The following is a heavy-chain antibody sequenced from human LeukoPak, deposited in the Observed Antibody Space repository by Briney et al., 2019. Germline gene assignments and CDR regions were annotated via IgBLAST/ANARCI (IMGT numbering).Heavy chain of an antibody. CDR2: ISSSGSTI. V-gene: IGHV3-48*03. J-gene: IGHJ6*04. CDR3: ARDATAASYYYYGMDV. CDR1: GFTFSSYE. D-gene: IGHD2-15*01. Sequence: GGSLRLSCAASGFTFSSYEMNWVRQAPGKGLEWVSHISSSGSTIYYADSVKGRFTISRDNDKNSLYLQMNSMRAEDTAVYYCARDATAASYYYYGMDVWGKGTTVTVSS.